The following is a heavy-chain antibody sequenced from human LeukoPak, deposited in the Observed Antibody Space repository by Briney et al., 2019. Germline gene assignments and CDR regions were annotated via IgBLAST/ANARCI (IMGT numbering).Heavy chain of an antibody. CDR1: GFSFSSYS. CDR2: ISSSRSYI. Sequence: GGSLRLSCAASGFSFSSYSMNWVRQAPGKGLEWVSSISSSRSYIYYADSVKGRFTISRDNAKNSLYLQMNSLRAEDTAVYYCARENRYSYGPVYYYYYGMGVWGQGTTVTVSS. V-gene: IGHV3-21*01. D-gene: IGHD5-18*01. J-gene: IGHJ6*02. CDR3: ARENRYSYGPVYYYYYGMGV.